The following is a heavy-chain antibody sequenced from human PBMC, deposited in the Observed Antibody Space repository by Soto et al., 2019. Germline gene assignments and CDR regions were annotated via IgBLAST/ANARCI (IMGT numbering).Heavy chain of an antibody. J-gene: IGHJ4*02. Sequence: SGPTLVKPTQTLTLTCSFSGFSLTTNEVGVGWIRQPPGKALEWLAVIYGDDNRLYNPSLKNRVTIMNDTSKNHVVLIMTYMDPMDTGTYYCAHRLPRGSGLLYFAFWGQGIVVTVSS. CDR2: IYGDDNR. D-gene: IGHD2-21*01. CDR1: GFSLTTNEVG. V-gene: IGHV2-5*02. CDR3: AHRLPRGSGLLYFAF.